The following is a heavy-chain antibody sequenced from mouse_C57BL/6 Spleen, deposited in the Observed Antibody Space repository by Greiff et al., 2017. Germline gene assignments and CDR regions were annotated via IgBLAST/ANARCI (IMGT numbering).Heavy chain of an antibody. CDR3: ARKAVVAHWYFDV. CDR1: GYTFTSYW. Sequence: QVQLQQPGAELVMPGASVKLSCKASGYTFTSYWMHWVKQRPGQGLEWIGEIDPSDSYTNYNQKFKGKSTWTVDKSSSTAYMQLSSLTSEDSAVYYCARKAVVAHWYFDVWGTGTTVTVSS. D-gene: IGHD1-1*01. CDR2: IDPSDSYT. V-gene: IGHV1-69*01. J-gene: IGHJ1*03.